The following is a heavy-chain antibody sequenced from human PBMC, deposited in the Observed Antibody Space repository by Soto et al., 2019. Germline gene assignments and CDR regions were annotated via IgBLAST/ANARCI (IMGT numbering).Heavy chain of an antibody. J-gene: IGHJ6*02. Sequence: SETLSLTCTVSGGSISSYYWSWIRQPAGKGLEWIGRIYTSGSTNYNPSLKSRVTMSVDTSKNQFSLKLSSVTAADTAVYYCARNTYYYDSSGYYYVYYGMDVWGQGTTVTVSS. CDR2: IYTSGST. V-gene: IGHV4-4*07. CDR3: ARNTYYYDSSGYYYVYYGMDV. D-gene: IGHD3-22*01. CDR1: GGSISSYY.